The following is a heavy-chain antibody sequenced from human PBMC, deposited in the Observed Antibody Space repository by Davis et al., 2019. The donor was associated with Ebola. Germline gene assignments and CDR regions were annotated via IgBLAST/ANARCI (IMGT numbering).Heavy chain of an antibody. D-gene: IGHD6-13*01. V-gene: IGHV3-30*03. Sequence: GESLKISCAASGFTFSSYGMHWVRQAPGKGLEWVAVISYDGSNKYYADSVKGRFTISRDNSKNTLYLQMNSLRAEDTAVYYCARENSAAAISVWGQGTLVTVSS. CDR1: GFTFSSYG. CDR3: ARENSAAAISV. J-gene: IGHJ4*02. CDR2: ISYDGSNK.